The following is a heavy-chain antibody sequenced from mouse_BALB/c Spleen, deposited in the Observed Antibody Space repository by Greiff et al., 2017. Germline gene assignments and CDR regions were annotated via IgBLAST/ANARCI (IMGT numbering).Heavy chain of an antibody. V-gene: IGHV14-1*02. Sequence: EVHLVESGAELVGRGALVKLSCKASGFNIQAYYMHWVKQRPEPGLEWIGWLDPENGNTISDPKFQGKASITADTSSNTAYLQLSSLTSEDTDVYYCNEELRHFDYGGQGTTLTVS. J-gene: IGHJ2*01. CDR1: GFNIQAYY. D-gene: IGHD1-2*01. CDR2: LDPENGNT. CDR3: NEELRHFDY.